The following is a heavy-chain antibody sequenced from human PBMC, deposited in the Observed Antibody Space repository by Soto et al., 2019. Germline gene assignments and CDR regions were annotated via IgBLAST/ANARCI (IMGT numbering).Heavy chain of an antibody. V-gene: IGHV1-2*04. CDR3: ARERGAAAGSRTFDY. D-gene: IGHD6-13*01. CDR2: INPNSGGT. J-gene: IGHJ4*02. CDR1: GYTFTGYY. Sequence: ASVKVSFKASGYTFTGYYMHWVRQAPGQGLEWMGWINPNSGGTNYAQKFQGWVTMTRDTSISTAYMELSRLRSDDTAVYYCARERGAAAGSRTFDYWGQGTLVTVSS.